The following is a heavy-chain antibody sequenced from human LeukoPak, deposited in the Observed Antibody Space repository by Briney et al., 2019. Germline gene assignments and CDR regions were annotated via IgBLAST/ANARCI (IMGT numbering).Heavy chain of an antibody. V-gene: IGHV4-39*02. J-gene: IGHJ4*02. CDR2: VYYSGST. CDR3: ARSPHSSSWYYPYSFDY. Sequence: SETLSLTCTVSGDSINSGSYYWGWIRQPPGKGLEWIGSVYYSGSTYYNPSLKSRVTISVDTSKNHFSLKLSSVTAADTAVYYCARSPHSSSWYYPYSFDYWGQGTLVSVSS. D-gene: IGHD6-13*01. CDR1: GDSINSGSYY.